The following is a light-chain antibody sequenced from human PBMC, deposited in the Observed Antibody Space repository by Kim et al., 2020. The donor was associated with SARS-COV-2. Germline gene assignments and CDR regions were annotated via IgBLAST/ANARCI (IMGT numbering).Light chain of an antibody. Sequence: SLSPGERATLSCRASHSVNTYLAWYQQRPGQSPRLLIFDASNRATGIPARFSGSGSGTDFTLTISSLEPEDFAIYYCQQRSNWPLTFGGGTKLEIK. J-gene: IGKJ4*01. CDR3: QQRSNWPLT. CDR1: HSVNTY. CDR2: DAS. V-gene: IGKV3-11*01.